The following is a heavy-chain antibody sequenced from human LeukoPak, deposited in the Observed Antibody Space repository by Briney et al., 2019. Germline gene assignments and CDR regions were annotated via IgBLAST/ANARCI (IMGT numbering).Heavy chain of an antibody. CDR3: ARFPFVVVPAAITDYYYYGMDV. CDR2: IYYSGST. D-gene: IGHD2-2*02. V-gene: IGHV4-59*08. CDR1: GGSISSYY. Sequence: SETLSLTCTVSGGSISSYYWSWIRQPPGKGLEWIGYIYYSGSTNYNPSLKSRVTISVGTSKNQFSLKLSSVTAADTAVYYCARFPFVVVPAAITDYYYYGMDVWGQGTTVTVSS. J-gene: IGHJ6*02.